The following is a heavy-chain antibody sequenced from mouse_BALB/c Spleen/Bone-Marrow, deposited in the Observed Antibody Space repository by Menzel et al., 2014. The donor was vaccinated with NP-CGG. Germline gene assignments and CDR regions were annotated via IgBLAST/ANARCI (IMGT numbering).Heavy chain of an antibody. V-gene: IGHV1-82*01. Sequence: VMLVESGPELVKPGASVKISCKASGYAFSSSWMNWVKQRPGQGLEWIGRIYPGDGDTKYNGKFKGKATLTADKSSSTAYMQLSSLTSVDSAVYFCARPLNWGPYAMDYWCQGTSVTVSS. CDR3: ARPLNWGPYAMDY. D-gene: IGHD4-1*02. J-gene: IGHJ4*01. CDR1: GYAFSSSW. CDR2: IYPGDGDT.